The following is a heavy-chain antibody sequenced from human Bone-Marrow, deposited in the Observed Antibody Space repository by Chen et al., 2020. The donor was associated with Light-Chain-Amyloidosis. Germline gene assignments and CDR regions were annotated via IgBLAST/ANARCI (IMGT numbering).Heavy chain of an antibody. CDR3: ARDLTDFWSDFHRPYYCMDL. D-gene: IGHD3-3*01. V-gene: IGHV3-33*01. CDR2: IWNDGSNK. Sequence: QGQLVESGGDVVQPGTSLRLSWAGSGFNFSRYGMHWVRQAPGKCLEWLAVIWNDGSNKYYAVSVSGRLTISRDNAKNTLDLHMNRLRDEDTAVYYCARDLTDFWSDFHRPYYCMDLWGQGTTVTVSS. J-gene: IGHJ6*02. CDR1: GFNFSRYG.